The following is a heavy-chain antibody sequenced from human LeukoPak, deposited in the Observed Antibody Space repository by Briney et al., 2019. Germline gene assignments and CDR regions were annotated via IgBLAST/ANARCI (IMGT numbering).Heavy chain of an antibody. D-gene: IGHD3-3*01. J-gene: IGHJ5*02. V-gene: IGHV1-69*13. CDR1: GGTFSSYA. CDR2: IIPIFGTA. CDR3: ARDCRPITIFGVVGSPFDP. Sequence: GASVKVSCKASGGTFSSYAISWVRQAPGQGLEWMGGIIPIFGTANYAQKFQGRVTITADESASTAYMELSSLRSEDTAVYYCARDCRPITIFGVVGSPFDPWGQGTLVTVSS.